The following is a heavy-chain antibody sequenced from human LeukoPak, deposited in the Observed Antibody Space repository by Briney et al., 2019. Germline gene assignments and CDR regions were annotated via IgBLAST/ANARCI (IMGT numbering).Heavy chain of an antibody. CDR2: ISSSSSYI. D-gene: IGHD5-24*01. CDR1: GFTFSSYW. Sequence: PGGSLRLSCAASGFTFSSYWMSWVRQAPGKGLEWVSSISSSSSYIYYADSVKGRFTISRDNAKNSLYLQMNSLRAEDTAVYYCARDGYNPLFFDYWGQGTLVTVSS. CDR3: ARDGYNPLFFDY. J-gene: IGHJ4*02. V-gene: IGHV3-21*01.